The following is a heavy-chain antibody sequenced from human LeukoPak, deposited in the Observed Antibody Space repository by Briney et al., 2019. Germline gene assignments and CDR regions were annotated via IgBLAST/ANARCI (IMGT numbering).Heavy chain of an antibody. CDR3: ARVSVGATGALFDY. CDR1: GGSISSYY. CDR2: IYYSGST. J-gene: IGHJ4*02. Sequence: SETLSLTCTFSGGSISSYYWGWIRQPPGKGLEWIGYIYYSGSTNYNPSLKSRVTISVDTSKNQFSLKLSSVTAADTAVYYCARVSVGATGALFDYWGQGTLVTVSS. D-gene: IGHD1-26*01. V-gene: IGHV4-59*01.